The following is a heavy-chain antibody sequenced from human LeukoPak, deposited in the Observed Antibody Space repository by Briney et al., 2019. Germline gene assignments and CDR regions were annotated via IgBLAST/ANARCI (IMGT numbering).Heavy chain of an antibody. CDR1: GYTLTELS. Sequence: ASVTVSCTVSGYTLTELSMHWVRQAPGKGLEWMGGFDTEDGETIYAQKFQGRVTMTEDTSTDTAYMELSSLRSEDTAVYYCATGADTMVRGVINWFDPWGQGTLVTVSS. J-gene: IGHJ5*02. CDR2: FDTEDGET. V-gene: IGHV1-24*01. D-gene: IGHD3-10*01. CDR3: ATGADTMVRGVINWFDP.